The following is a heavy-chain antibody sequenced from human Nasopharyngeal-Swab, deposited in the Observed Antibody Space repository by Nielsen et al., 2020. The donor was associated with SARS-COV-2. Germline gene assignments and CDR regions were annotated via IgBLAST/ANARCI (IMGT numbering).Heavy chain of an antibody. J-gene: IGHJ3*02. D-gene: IGHD5-12*01. Sequence: SVKVSCKASGGTFSSYAISWVRQAPGQGLEWMGGIIPIFSTANYAQKFQGRVTITADESTSTAYMELSSLRSEDTAVYYCARVVDIVATIGSFDIWGQGTMVTVSS. V-gene: IGHV1-69*13. CDR2: IIPIFSTA. CDR3: ARVVDIVATIGSFDI. CDR1: GGTFSSYA.